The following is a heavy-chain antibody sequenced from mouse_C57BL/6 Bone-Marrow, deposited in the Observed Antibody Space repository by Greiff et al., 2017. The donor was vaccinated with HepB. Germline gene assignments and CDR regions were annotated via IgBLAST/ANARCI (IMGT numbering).Heavy chain of an antibody. V-gene: IGHV1-66*01. CDR3: AREATTVVAGDWYFDV. CDR2: IYPGSGNT. J-gene: IGHJ1*03. D-gene: IGHD1-1*01. Sequence: QVHVKQSGPELVKPGASVKISCKASGYSFTSYYIHWVKQRPGQGLEWIGWIYPGSGNTKYNEKFKGKATLTADTSSSTAYMQLSSLTSEDSAVYYCAREATTVVAGDWYFDVWGTGTTVTVSS. CDR1: GYSFTSYY.